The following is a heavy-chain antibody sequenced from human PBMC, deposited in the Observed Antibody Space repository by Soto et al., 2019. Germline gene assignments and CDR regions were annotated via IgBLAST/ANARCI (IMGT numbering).Heavy chain of an antibody. CDR3: ARGTVVTHFDY. V-gene: IGHV1-3*05. J-gene: IGHJ4*02. CDR1: GYTFTSYA. Sequence: QVQLVQSGAEEKKPGASVKVSCKASGYTFTSYAMHWVRQAPGQRLEWMGWINAGNGSTKYSQKFQGRVTITRDTSASTAYMELSSLRSEDTAVYSCARGTVVTHFDYWGQGTLVTVSS. CDR2: INAGNGST. D-gene: IGHD2-15*01.